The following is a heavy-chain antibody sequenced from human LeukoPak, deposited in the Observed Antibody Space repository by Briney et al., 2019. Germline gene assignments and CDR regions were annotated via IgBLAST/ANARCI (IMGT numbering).Heavy chain of an antibody. D-gene: IGHD3-16*02. V-gene: IGHV3-21*01. CDR3: AREKNYDYVWGSYRYSYFDY. CDR2: ISSSSSYI. CDR1: GFTFSSYS. J-gene: IGHJ4*02. Sequence: PGGSLRLSCAASGFTFSSYSMNWVRQAPGKGLEWVSSISSSSSYIYYADSVKGRFTISRDNAKNSLYLQMNSLRAEDTAVYYCAREKNYDYVWGSYRYSYFDYWGQGTLVTVSS.